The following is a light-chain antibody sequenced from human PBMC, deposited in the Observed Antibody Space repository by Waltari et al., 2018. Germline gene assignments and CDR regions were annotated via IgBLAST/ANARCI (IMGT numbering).Light chain of an antibody. J-gene: IGLJ3*02. CDR2: EGD. Sequence: QSALTQPASVSGPPGQSLPIPCTGASSSIGDSNVVSGYQQHPGKAPKLMIYEGDKRPSGVSNRFSGSKSGNMASLTISGLQAEDEADYYCCSYATSSPWVFGGGTKVTVL. V-gene: IGLV2-23*01. CDR1: SSSIGDSNV. CDR3: CSYATSSPWV.